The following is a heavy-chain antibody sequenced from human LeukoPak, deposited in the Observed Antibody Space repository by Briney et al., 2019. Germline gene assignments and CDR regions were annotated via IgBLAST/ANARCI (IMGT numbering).Heavy chain of an antibody. Sequence: PSETLSLTCTVSGGSISSYYWSWIRQPPGKGLEWIGYIYYRGSTNYNPSLKSRVTISVDTSKNQFSLKLSSVTAADTAVYYCARGTTVAGIGVWGQGTLVTVSS. J-gene: IGHJ4*02. CDR1: GGSISSYY. V-gene: IGHV4-59*01. CDR2: IYYRGST. D-gene: IGHD6-19*01. CDR3: ARGTTVAGIGV.